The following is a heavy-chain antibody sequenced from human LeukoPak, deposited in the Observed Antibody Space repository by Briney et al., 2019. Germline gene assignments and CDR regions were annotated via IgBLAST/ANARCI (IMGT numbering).Heavy chain of an antibody. CDR3: ARDTLGPSDY. V-gene: IGHV3-7*05. J-gene: IGHJ4*02. CDR1: GFTFSFYW. CDR2: IKQDGSEK. Sequence: PGGSLRLSCAASGFTFSFYWMSWVRQPPGKGLEWVANIKQDGSEKYYVASVKGRFTISRDNARDSLYLQMNSLRAEDTAVYYCARDTLGPSDYWGQGTLVTVSS.